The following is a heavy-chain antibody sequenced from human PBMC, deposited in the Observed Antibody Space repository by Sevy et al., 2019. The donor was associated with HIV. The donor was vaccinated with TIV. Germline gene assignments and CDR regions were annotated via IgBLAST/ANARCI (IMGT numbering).Heavy chain of an antibody. J-gene: IGHJ4*02. V-gene: IGHV3-30-3*01. CDR1: GFTFSSYA. CDR2: ISYEGSNK. CDR3: AREGYCSSTSCYGFVY. Sequence: GGSLRLSCAASGFTFSSYAMHWVRQAPGKGLEWVAVISYEGSNKYYADSVKGRFTISRDNSKNTLYLQMKSLRAEDTAVYYCAREGYCSSTSCYGFVYWGQGTLVTVSS. D-gene: IGHD2-2*01.